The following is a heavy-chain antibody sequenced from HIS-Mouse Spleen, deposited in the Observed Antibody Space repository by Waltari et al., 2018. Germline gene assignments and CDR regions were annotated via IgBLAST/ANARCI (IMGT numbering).Heavy chain of an antibody. Sequence: QVQLVESGGGVVQPGRSLRLSCAASGFPFRSYGRHWVRQAPGKGMEWGEVISYDGSNKYYADAVKGRLTISRDNSKNTLYLQMNSLRAEDTAVYYCAKDLSGSYYNYFDYWGQGTLVTVSS. D-gene: IGHD1-26*01. CDR2: ISYDGSNK. CDR1: GFPFRSYG. J-gene: IGHJ4*02. V-gene: IGHV3-30*18. CDR3: AKDLSGSYYNYFDY.